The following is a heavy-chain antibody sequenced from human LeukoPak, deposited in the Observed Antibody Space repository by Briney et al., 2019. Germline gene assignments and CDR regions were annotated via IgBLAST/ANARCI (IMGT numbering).Heavy chain of an antibody. D-gene: IGHD3-22*01. CDR3: ARDLGLKYYYDSSGYRVGYFDY. CDR2: IYYSGST. Sequence: SETLSLTCTVSGGSISSSSYYWGWIRQPPGKGLEWIGSIYYSGSTYYNPSLKSRVTISVDTSKNQFSLKLSSVTAADTAVYYCARDLGLKYYYDSSGYRVGYFDYWGQGTLVTVSS. V-gene: IGHV4-39*07. J-gene: IGHJ4*02. CDR1: GGSISSSSYY.